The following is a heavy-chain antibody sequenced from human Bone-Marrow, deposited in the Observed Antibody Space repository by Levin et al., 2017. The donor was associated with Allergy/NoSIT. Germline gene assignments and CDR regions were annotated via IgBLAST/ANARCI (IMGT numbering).Heavy chain of an antibody. CDR1: GGSFSGYY. CDR3: ARRTAAAGLFRY. Sequence: PSETLSLTCTVSGGSFSGYYYTWIRQAPGKGLEWIGEINHSGSTNYNASLKSRVSISVDTPKKQISLKVESLTAADTAVYYCARRTAAAGLFRYWGPGTLVTVSS. J-gene: IGHJ4*02. V-gene: IGHV4-34*01. D-gene: IGHD6-13*01. CDR2: INHSGST.